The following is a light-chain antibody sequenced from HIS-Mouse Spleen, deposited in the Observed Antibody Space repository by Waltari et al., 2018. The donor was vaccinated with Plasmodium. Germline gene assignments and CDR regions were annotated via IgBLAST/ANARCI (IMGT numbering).Light chain of an antibody. V-gene: IGLV3-27*01. CDR2: KDS. CDR1: VLEKKY. J-gene: IGLJ2*01. CDR3: YSAADNNGVV. Sequence: SYELTQPSSVSVSPGQTARITCSAHVLEKKYARWFQQKPGQAPVLVIYKDSERPSGIPERFSGSSSGTTVTLTISGAQVEDEADYYCYSAADNNGVVFGGGTKLTVL.